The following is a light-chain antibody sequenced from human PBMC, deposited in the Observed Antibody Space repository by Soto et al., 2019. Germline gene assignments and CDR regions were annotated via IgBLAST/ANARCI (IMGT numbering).Light chain of an antibody. CDR3: QQRPNWPLT. J-gene: IGKJ4*01. V-gene: IGKV3-11*01. CDR2: DAS. CDR1: QSISSH. Sequence: EIVLTQSPATLSLSPGERATLSCRASQSISSHLVWYQQRPGQAPRLLMYDASNMATGIPARFSGSGSGTDFTLTISSLEPEDFAVYYCQQRPNWPLTFGGGTKVEIK.